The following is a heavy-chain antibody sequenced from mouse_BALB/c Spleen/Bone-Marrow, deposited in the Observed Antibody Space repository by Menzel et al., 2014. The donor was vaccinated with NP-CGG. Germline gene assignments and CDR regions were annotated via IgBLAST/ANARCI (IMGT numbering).Heavy chain of an antibody. CDR1: GLTFSSYT. Sequence: EVKVVESGGGLVKPGGSLKLSCAASGLTFSSYTMSWVRQTPEKRLEWVATISSGGSYTYYPDSVKGRFTISRDNAKNTLYLQMRSLKSEDTAMYYCTRDLYDGYYYYAMDYWGQGTSVTVSS. V-gene: IGHV5-6-4*01. D-gene: IGHD2-3*01. J-gene: IGHJ4*01. CDR3: TRDLYDGYYYYAMDY. CDR2: ISSGGSYT.